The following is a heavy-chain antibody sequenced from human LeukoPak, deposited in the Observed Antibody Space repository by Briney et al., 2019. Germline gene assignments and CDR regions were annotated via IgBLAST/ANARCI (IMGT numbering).Heavy chain of an antibody. V-gene: IGHV3-64D*08. CDR3: VTVGMTSIWSYLRFDP. J-gene: IGHJ5*02. Sequence: PGGSLRLSCSAPGFTFSTNSMHWVRQAPGKGLEFVSAITSNGGSTYYADSVKGRFTISRDNSKNTLYLQMSSLRAEDTAVYYCVTVGMTSIWSYLRFDPRGQGTLVSVSS. CDR2: ITSNGGST. CDR1: GFTFSTNS. D-gene: IGHD1-26*01.